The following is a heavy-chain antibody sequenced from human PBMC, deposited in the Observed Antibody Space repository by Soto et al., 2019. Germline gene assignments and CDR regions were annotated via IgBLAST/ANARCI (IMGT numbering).Heavy chain of an antibody. CDR1: GFTFSDYY. J-gene: IGHJ6*02. CDR3: ARGVDYDFWSGYYAYYYGMDV. CDR2: ISSSGSTI. Sequence: GGSLRLSCAASGFTFSDYYMSWIRQAPGKGLEWVSYISSSGSTIYYADSVKGRLTISRDNAKNSLYLQMNSLRAEDTAVYYCARGVDYDFWSGYYAYYYGMDVWGQGTTVTVSS. V-gene: IGHV3-11*01. D-gene: IGHD3-3*01.